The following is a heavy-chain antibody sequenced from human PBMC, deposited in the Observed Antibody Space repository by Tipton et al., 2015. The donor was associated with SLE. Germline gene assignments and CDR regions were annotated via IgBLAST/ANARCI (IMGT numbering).Heavy chain of an antibody. CDR2: INHSGST. CDR1: GGSFSGYY. V-gene: IGHV4-34*01. CDR3: ARGLSSLVGFYYYYYMDV. D-gene: IGHD2-8*02. Sequence: TLSLTCAVYGGSFSGYYWSWIRQPPGKGLEWIGEINHSGSTNYNPSLKSRVTISVDTSKNQFSLKLSSVTAADTAVYYCARGLSSLVGFYYYYYMDVWGKGTTVTVSS. J-gene: IGHJ6*03.